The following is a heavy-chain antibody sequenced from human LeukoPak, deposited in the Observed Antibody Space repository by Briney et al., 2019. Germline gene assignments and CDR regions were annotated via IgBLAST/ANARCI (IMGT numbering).Heavy chain of an antibody. CDR2: ILYDGSNK. J-gene: IGHJ4*02. D-gene: IGHD4-17*01. Sequence: GRSLRLSCAASGFTFSSYGMHWVRQAPGKGLEWVAVILYDGSNKYYADSVKGRFTISRDNSKNTLYLQMNSLRAEDTAVYYCAKTSGYGDYEAYFDYWGQGTLVTVSS. CDR1: GFTFSSYG. V-gene: IGHV3-30*18. CDR3: AKTSGYGDYEAYFDY.